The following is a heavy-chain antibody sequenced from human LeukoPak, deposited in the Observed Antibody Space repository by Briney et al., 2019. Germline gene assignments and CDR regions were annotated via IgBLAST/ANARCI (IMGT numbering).Heavy chain of an antibody. J-gene: IGHJ4*02. Sequence: PSETLSLTCTVSGGSISSYYWSWIRQPPGKGLEWIGYIYYSGSTNYNPSLKSRVTISVDTSKNQFSLKLNSGTAADTAVYYCARLAGGSGSYYIGYWGQGTLVTVSS. CDR1: GGSISSYY. D-gene: IGHD3-10*01. CDR2: IYYSGST. CDR3: ARLAGGSGSYYIGY. V-gene: IGHV4-59*08.